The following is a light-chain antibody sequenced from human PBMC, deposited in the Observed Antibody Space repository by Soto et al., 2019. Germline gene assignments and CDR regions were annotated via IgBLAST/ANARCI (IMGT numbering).Light chain of an antibody. CDR1: QNIRSY. J-gene: IGKJ1*01. V-gene: IGKV1-39*01. CDR3: QQTSPTLGT. Sequence: DIQMTQSPSSLSASVGDRVTITCRASQNIRSYVNGYQQKSGRAPNLLIFDVSRLQSGVPSRFSGTGYGTDFTLTITSLQPEYFATDYCQQTSPTLGTFGQGTKV. CDR2: DVS.